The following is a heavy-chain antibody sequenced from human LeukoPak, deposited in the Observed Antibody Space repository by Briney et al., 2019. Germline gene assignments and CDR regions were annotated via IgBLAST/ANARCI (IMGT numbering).Heavy chain of an antibody. J-gene: IGHJ6*02. V-gene: IGHV6-1*01. CDR1: GDSVSSNSVA. Sequence: SQTLSLTCVISGDSVSSNSVAWSWIRQSPSRGLEWLGRTYYRSKWYSDYAASLKSRITINPDTSKNQFSLQLSFVTPEDTAVYYCARLQGSSSSGWSRGMDVWGQGTTVTVSS. CDR2: TYYRSKWYS. CDR3: ARLQGSSSSGWSRGMDV. D-gene: IGHD6-19*01.